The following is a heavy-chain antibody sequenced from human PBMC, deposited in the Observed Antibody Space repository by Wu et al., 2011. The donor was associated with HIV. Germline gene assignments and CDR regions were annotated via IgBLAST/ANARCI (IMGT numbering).Heavy chain of an antibody. D-gene: IGHD3-22*01. Sequence: QVQLVQSGPEVKKPGSSVKVSCQASGGTFKTYAISWVRQAPGQGLEWMGGIIPIFGTANYAQKFQGRVTITADKSTSTAYMELSSLRSEDTAVYYCARDIPYYYDSSGYSPGYMDVWGKGPRSPSP. CDR3: ARDIPYYYDSSGYSPGYMDV. CDR2: IIPIFGTA. J-gene: IGHJ6*03. CDR1: GGTFKTYA. V-gene: IGHV1-69*14.